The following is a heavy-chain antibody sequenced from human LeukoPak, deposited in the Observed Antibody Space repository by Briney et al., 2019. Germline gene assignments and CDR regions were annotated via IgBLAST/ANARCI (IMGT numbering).Heavy chain of an antibody. D-gene: IGHD6-19*01. V-gene: IGHV4-59*01. Sequence: SETLSLTGIVPGGSIRPYYWGWLRHPPGKGVEGLGYNYYSGTTNYNPSLKSRLPVSVDTSKNQFSLKLNSVTAADTAVYYCARHLAGRIFTFDYWGQGTLVTVSS. J-gene: IGHJ4*02. CDR2: NYYSGTT. CDR1: GGSIRPYY. CDR3: ARHLAGRIFTFDY.